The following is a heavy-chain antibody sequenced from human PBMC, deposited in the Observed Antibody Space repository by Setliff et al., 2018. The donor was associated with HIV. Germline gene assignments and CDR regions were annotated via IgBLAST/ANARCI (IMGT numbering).Heavy chain of an antibody. D-gene: IGHD2-15*01. CDR3: ARDLVVVAPYYCFDP. J-gene: IGHJ5*02. Sequence: ASVKVSCKASGYTFSSYDNNWVRQATGQGLEWMGWINPNSGDTRYAQRFQGRVTMTRDTSTNTAYMELNSLTSDDTAVYYCARDLVVVAPYYCFDPWGQGTLVTVSS. CDR1: GYTFSSYD. CDR2: INPNSGDT. V-gene: IGHV1-8*02.